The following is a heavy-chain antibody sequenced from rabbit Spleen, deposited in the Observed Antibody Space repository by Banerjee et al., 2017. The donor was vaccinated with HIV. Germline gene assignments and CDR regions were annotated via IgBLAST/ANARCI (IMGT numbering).Heavy chain of an antibody. J-gene: IGHJ6*01. D-gene: IGHD1-1*01. V-gene: IGHV1S40*01. CDR3: ARDTSSSFSSYGMDL. CDR2: IYTGSGST. Sequence: QSLEESGGGLVQPEGSLTLTCTASGFSFSSSYYMCWVRQAPGKGLEWIACIYTGSGSTYYASWAKGRFTISKTSSTTVTLQLNSLTGADTATYFCARDTSSSFSSYGMDLWGPGTLVTVS. CDR1: GFSFSSSYY.